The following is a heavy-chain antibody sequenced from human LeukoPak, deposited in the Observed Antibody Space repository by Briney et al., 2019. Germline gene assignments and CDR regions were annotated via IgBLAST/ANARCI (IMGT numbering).Heavy chain of an antibody. V-gene: IGHV4-39*01. Sequence: PSETLSLTCTVSGGSISSSSYYWGWIRQPPGKGLEWIGSIYYSGSTYYNPSLKSRVTISVDTSKNQFSLKLSSVTAADTAVYYCARQHRPSGWYSSSSLDYWGQGTLSPSPQ. D-gene: IGHD6-6*01. CDR3: ARQHRPSGWYSSSSLDY. CDR1: GGSISSSSYY. CDR2: IYYSGST. J-gene: IGHJ4*02.